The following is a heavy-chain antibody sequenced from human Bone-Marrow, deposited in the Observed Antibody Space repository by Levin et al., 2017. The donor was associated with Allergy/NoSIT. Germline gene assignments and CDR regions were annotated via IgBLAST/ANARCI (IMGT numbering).Heavy chain of an antibody. V-gene: IGHV3-7*02. CDR3: ATFEVGAD. CDR1: GFTFRNYW. Sequence: GGSLRLSCEASGFTFRNYWMSWVRQAPGKGLEWVAEIKPDGNDKYYEGSVKGRFTMSRDNAKNSLYLQMNSLRAEDTAVYFCATFEVGADWGQGTLVTVSS. J-gene: IGHJ4*02. D-gene: IGHD3-9*01. CDR2: IKPDGNDK.